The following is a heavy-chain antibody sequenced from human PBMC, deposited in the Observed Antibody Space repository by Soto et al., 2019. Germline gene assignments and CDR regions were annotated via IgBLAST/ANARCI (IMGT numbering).Heavy chain of an antibody. D-gene: IGHD3-3*02. J-gene: IGHJ6*02. V-gene: IGHV1-69*12. CDR1: GGTFSNSA. Sequence: QVQLEQSGAEVKKPGSSVKVSCKASGGTFSNSAISWVRQAPGQGLEWMGGIMPVFRTPDYAQKFQGRVTYTADESTSTAYMELSGLRSDDTAVYFCASDKDRPQLGGNYYYILDVWGQGTTVTVSS. CDR3: ASDKDRPQLGGNYYYILDV. CDR2: IMPVFRTP.